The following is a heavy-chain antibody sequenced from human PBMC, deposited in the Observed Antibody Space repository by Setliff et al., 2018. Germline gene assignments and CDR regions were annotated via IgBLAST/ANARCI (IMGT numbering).Heavy chain of an antibody. CDR1: GSAISSGHY. V-gene: IGHV4-38-2*02. Sequence: SSETLSLTCAVSGSAISSGHYWGWIRQPPGKGLEWIGSFRPSGKTYYNPSLNSRVTISVDTSKKQFSLKVTSVTAADTAVYYCVRDAGDGYGVDAYAGGGFDFWGQGTMVT. J-gene: IGHJ3*01. CDR2: FRPSGKT. CDR3: VRDAGDGYGVDAYAGGGFDF. D-gene: IGHD4-17*01.